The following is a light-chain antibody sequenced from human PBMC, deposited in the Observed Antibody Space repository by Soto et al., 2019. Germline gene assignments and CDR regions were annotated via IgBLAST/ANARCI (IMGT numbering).Light chain of an antibody. J-gene: IGKJ1*01. CDR2: GAS. CDR3: HQYGASPA. CDR1: QSVISFY. Sequence: ETVLTQSQGTLSLSPGETATLSCSASQSVISFYLAWYQQKPVQAPRRLIYGASSRATGIPDRFSGSVSGTDFTLTTSRLEPEDFAVDYCHQYGASPACVHGTKVESK. V-gene: IGKV3-20*01.